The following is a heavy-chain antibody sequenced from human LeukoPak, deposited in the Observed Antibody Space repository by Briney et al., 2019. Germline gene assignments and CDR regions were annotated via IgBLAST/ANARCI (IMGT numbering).Heavy chain of an antibody. J-gene: IGHJ4*02. CDR2: TNHSGST. CDR3: ARGGVVVAAHYFDY. V-gene: IGHV4-34*01. D-gene: IGHD2-15*01. CDR1: GGSFSGYY. Sequence: SETLSLTRAVYGGSFSGYYWSWIRQPPGKGLEWIGETNHSGSTNYNPSLKSRVTISVDTSKNQFSLKLSSVTAADTAVYYCARGGVVVAAHYFDYWGQGTLVTVSS.